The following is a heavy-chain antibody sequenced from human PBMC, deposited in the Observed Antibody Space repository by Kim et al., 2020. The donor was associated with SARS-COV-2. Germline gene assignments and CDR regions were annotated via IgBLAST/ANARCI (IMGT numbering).Heavy chain of an antibody. CDR2: ISGSGGST. J-gene: IGHJ4*02. CDR3: AKALGYCSGGSCAAVSIFGLNYFDY. Sequence: GGSLRLSCAASGFTFSSYAMSWVRQAPGKGLEWVSAISGSGGSTYYADSVKGRFTISRDNSKNTLYLQMNSLRAEDTAVYYCAKALGYCSGGSCAAVSIFGLNYFDYWGQGTLVTVSS. D-gene: IGHD2-15*01. V-gene: IGHV3-23*01. CDR1: GFTFSSYA.